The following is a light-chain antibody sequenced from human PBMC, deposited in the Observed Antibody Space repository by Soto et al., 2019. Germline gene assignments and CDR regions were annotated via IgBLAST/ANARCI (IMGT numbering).Light chain of an antibody. CDR3: PSYDSRLSCYVV. V-gene: IGLV1-40*01. J-gene: IGLJ2*01. CDR1: RSNIGAGYD. Sequence: QSVLTQPPSVSGAPGQRVTISCTGSRSNIGAGYDVPWYQQLPGTAPKLLIYGNSNRPSGVPDRFSGSKSGTSASLAITGLHAEDGTDYYCPSYDSRLSCYVVFGGGTKLTVL. CDR2: GNS.